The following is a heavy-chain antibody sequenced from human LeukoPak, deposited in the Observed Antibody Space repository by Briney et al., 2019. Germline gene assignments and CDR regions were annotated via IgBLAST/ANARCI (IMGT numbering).Heavy chain of an antibody. J-gene: IGHJ5*02. CDR2: INPNSGGT. V-gene: IGHV1-2*02. CDR1: GYTFTGYY. Sequence: ASVKVSCKASGYTFTGYYMHWVRQAPGQGLEWMGWINPNSGGTNYAQKFQGRVTMTRDTSINTAYMELSRLRSDDTAVYYCARQDYDFWSGYFNWFDPWGQGTLVTVSS. D-gene: IGHD3-3*01. CDR3: ARQDYDFWSGYFNWFDP.